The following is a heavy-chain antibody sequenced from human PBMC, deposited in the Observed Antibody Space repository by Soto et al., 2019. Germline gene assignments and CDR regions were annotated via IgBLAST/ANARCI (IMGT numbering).Heavy chain of an antibody. D-gene: IGHD1-26*01. V-gene: IGHV4-30-2*01. Sequence: SETLSLTCAVSGGSISSGGYSWSWIRQPPGKGLEWIGYIYHSGSTYYNPSLKSRVTISVDRSKNQFSLKLSSVTAADTAVYYCARGSYGGDWFDPWGQGTLVTVSS. CDR3: ARGSYGGDWFDP. J-gene: IGHJ5*02. CDR1: GGSISSGGYS. CDR2: IYHSGST.